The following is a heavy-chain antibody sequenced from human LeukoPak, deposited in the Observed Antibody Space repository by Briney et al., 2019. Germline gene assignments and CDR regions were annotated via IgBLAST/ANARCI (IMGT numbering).Heavy chain of an antibody. CDR1: GYTFTNYA. CDR2: INTDTGNP. CDR3: ARTLFGDQYQLLHNWFDP. J-gene: IGHJ5*02. Sequence: ASVTVSCKASGYTFTNYAMNWVRQAPGQELEWMGWINTDTGNPTYAQGFTRRLVFSLDTSASTAYLQISSLKAEDTAVYYCARTLFGDQYQLLHNWFDPWGQGTLVTVSS. V-gene: IGHV7-4-1*02. D-gene: IGHD2-2*01.